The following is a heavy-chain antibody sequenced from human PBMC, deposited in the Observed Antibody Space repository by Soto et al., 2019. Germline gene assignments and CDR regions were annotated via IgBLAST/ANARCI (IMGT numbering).Heavy chain of an antibody. CDR3: ARTAGDLDY. CDR2: TNPKSGYT. J-gene: IGHJ4*02. CDR1: GYTFTNYD. Sequence: QVQLVQSGAEVKKPGASVKVCSKTSGYTFTNYDINWVRQATGQGLEWMGWTNPKSGYTGSAQKFQGRVTMTRDSSIRTAYMELHSLTSEDTAVYYCARTAGDLDYWGQGTLITVSS. D-gene: IGHD4-17*01. V-gene: IGHV1-8*01.